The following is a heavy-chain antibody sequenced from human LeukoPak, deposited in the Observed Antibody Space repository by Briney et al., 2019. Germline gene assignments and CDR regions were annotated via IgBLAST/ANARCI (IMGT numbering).Heavy chain of an antibody. CDR3: ARDRADIVATRRGIAVAGSSYFDY. V-gene: IGHV1-69*06. J-gene: IGHJ4*02. CDR1: GGTFSSYA. Sequence: GASVKVSCTASGGTFSSYAISWVRQAPGQGLEWMGGIIPIFGTANYAQKFQGRVTTTADKSTSTAYMELSSLRSEDTAVYYCARDRADIVATRRGIAVAGSSYFDYWGQGTLVTVSS. D-gene: IGHD6-19*01. CDR2: IIPIFGTA.